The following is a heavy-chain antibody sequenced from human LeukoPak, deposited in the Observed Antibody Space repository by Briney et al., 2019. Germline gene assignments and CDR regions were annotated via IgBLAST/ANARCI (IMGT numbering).Heavy chain of an antibody. Sequence: PGGSLRLSCAASGFTFSTYGMSWVRQAPGKGLEWVSGISGSGGSTNYADSVKGRFTISRDNSKNTLYLQMNSLRAEDTAVYYCAKESLAVAGSNYWGQGTLVTVSS. V-gene: IGHV3-23*01. CDR1: GFTFSTYG. J-gene: IGHJ4*02. CDR3: AKESLAVAGSNY. CDR2: ISGSGGST. D-gene: IGHD6-19*01.